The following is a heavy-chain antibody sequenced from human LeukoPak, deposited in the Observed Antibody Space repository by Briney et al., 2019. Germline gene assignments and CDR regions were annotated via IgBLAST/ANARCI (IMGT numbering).Heavy chain of an antibody. D-gene: IGHD3-10*01. CDR2: IIPIFGTA. CDR1: GGTFSSYA. CDR3: ARGGGYYGSGSYYYYYMDV. V-gene: IGHV1-69*13. Sequence: SVKVSCKASGGTFSSYAISWVRQAPGQGLEWMGGIIPIFGTANYAQKFQGRVTITADESTSKGYMELSRLRSEDTAVYYCARGGGYYGSGSYYYYYMDVWGKGATVTVSS. J-gene: IGHJ6*03.